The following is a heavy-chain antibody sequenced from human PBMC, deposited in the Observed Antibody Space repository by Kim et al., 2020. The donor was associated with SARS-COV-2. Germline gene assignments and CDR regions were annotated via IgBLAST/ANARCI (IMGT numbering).Heavy chain of an antibody. V-gene: IGHV4-34*01. Sequence: RVTISVDTSKNQFSLKLSSVTAADTAVYYCARGGYCSSTSCYPKTNWFDPWGQGTLVTVSS. CDR3: ARGGYCSSTSCYPKTNWFDP. D-gene: IGHD2-2*01. J-gene: IGHJ5*02.